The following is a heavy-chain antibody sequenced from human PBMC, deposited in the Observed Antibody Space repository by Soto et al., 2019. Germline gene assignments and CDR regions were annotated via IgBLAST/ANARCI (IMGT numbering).Heavy chain of an antibody. CDR2: ISSSDINI. J-gene: IGHJ4*02. CDR1: GFTFSSYS. CDR3: ARDYGDYVPRNDY. Sequence: EVQLVESGGGLIQPGGSLRLSCAASGFTFSSYSMNWVRQAPGKGLEWISYISSSDINIYSADSVKGRFTISRDIAKNSLYLQMNSLRAEDTAVYYCARDYGDYVPRNDYWGQGTLVTVSS. D-gene: IGHD4-17*01. V-gene: IGHV3-48*01.